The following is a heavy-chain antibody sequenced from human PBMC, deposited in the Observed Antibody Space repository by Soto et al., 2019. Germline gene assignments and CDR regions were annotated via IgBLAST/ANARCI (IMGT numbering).Heavy chain of an antibody. V-gene: IGHV1-2*02. J-gene: IGHJ4*02. CDR3: ARDQGLSDYGDYGWCNY. CDR1: GYTFTGYY. D-gene: IGHD4-17*01. Sequence: ASVKVSCKASGYTFTGYYMHWVRQAPGQGLEWMGWINPNSGGTNYAQKFQGRVTMTRDTSISTAYMELSRLRSDDTAVYYCARDQGLSDYGDYGWCNYWGQGTLVTVSS. CDR2: INPNSGGT.